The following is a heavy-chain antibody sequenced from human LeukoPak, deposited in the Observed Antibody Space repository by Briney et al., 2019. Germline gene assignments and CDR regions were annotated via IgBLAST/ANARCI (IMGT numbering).Heavy chain of an antibody. CDR1: GFTFSSYA. CDR2: ISYDGSNK. J-gene: IGHJ6*02. D-gene: IGHD3-3*01. CDR3: ASSAPNYDFWSGLYYYYGMDV. V-gene: IGHV3-30-3*01. Sequence: PGGSLRLSCAASGFTFSSYAMHWVRQAPGKGLEWVAVISYDGSNKYYADSVKGRFTISRDNSKNTLYLQMNSLRAEDTAVYYRASSAPNYDFWSGLYYYYGMDVWGQGTTVTVSS.